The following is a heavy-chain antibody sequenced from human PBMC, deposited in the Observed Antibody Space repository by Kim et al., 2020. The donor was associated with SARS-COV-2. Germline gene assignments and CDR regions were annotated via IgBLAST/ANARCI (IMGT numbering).Heavy chain of an antibody. D-gene: IGHD4-4*01. CDR3: TRQVGLNDYSNYYDY. J-gene: IGHJ4*02. V-gene: IGHV5-51*01. Sequence: PSFQGQVTISADKSISTAYLQWSSLKAADTAMYYCTRQVGLNDYSNYYDYWGQGTLVTVSS.